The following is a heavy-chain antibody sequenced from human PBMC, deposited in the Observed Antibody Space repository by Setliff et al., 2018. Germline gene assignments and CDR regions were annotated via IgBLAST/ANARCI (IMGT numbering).Heavy chain of an antibody. Sequence: SETLSLTCTVSGGSINNYYWSWIRQASGKGLEWVGYVYYTGTTNYSPSLKGRVIISVDASKNRPSLQLNSVTPADTAVYYCARDRSAYNYGLDVWGQGTTVTVSS. CDR3: ARDRSAYNYGLDV. CDR2: VYYTGTT. V-gene: IGHV4-59*01. CDR1: GGSINNYY. J-gene: IGHJ6*02.